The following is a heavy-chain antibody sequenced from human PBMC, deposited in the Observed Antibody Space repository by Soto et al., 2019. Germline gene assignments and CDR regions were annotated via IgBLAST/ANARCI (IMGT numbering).Heavy chain of an antibody. CDR2: ISSTTNYI. CDR3: ARESEDLTTNFDY. Sequence: LRLSCVASGFTFTRYSMNWVRQAPGKGLEWVSSISSTTNYIYYGDSMKGRFTISRDNAKNSLYLEMNSLRAEDTAVYYCARESEDLTTNFDYWGQGTLVTVSS. V-gene: IGHV3-21*06. J-gene: IGHJ4*02. CDR1: GFTFTRYS.